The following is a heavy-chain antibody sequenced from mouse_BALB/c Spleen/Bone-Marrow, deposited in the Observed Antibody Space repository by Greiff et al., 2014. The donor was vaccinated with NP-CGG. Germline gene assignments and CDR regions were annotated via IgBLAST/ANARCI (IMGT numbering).Heavy chain of an antibody. Sequence: QVQLQPSGSVLVRPGASVKLSCKASGYTFTSSWMHWAKQRPGQGLEWIGEIHPNSGNTNYNEKFKGKATLTVDTSSSTAYVDLSSLTSEDSAVYYCAREKIYGNYLWYFDVWGAGTTVTVSS. CDR1: GYTFTSSW. D-gene: IGHD2-1*01. J-gene: IGHJ1*01. CDR2: IHPNSGNT. CDR3: AREKIYGNYLWYFDV. V-gene: IGHV1S130*01.